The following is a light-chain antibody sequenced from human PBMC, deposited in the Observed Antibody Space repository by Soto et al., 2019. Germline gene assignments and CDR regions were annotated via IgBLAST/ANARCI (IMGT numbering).Light chain of an antibody. Sequence: DIQMTQCPSTLSASVIYRVTIACLSSQSISSWLAWYQQKPGKAPKLLIYDASTLESGVPSRFSGSGSGTEFTLTISSLQPDDFATYYCQQYNNYSGTFGQGTKVDI. CDR1: QSISSW. V-gene: IGKV1-5*01. CDR2: DAS. J-gene: IGKJ1*01. CDR3: QQYNNYSGT.